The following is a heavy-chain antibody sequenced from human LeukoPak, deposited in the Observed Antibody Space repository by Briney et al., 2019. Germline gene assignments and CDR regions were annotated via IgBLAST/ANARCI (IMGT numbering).Heavy chain of an antibody. V-gene: IGHV3-48*03. Sequence: GGFLRLSCSASGFKFGDYAMTWVRQAPGKGLEWVSYISSSGSTIYYADSVKGRFTISRDNAKNSLYLQMNSPRAEDTAVYYCARDTSGSYVFDYWGQGTLVTVSA. CDR1: GFKFGDYA. J-gene: IGHJ4*02. CDR3: ARDTSGSYVFDY. CDR2: ISSSGSTI. D-gene: IGHD1-26*01.